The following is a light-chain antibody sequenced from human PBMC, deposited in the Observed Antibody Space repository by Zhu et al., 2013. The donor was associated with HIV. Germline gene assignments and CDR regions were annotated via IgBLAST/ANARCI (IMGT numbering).Light chain of an antibody. V-gene: IGLV2-14*01. CDR3: SSYTSSNTYL. J-gene: IGLJ1*01. CDR1: SSDVGGYNY. CDR2: EVS. Sequence: QSALTQPASVSASPGQSITISCTGTSSDVGGYNYVSWYQQHPGKAPKIMIYEVSNRPSGVSNRFSGSKSGNTASLTISGLQAEDEADYYCSSYTSSNTYLFGTGTKVTV.